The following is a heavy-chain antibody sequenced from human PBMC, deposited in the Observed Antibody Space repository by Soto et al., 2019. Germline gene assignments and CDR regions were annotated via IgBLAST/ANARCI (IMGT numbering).Heavy chain of an antibody. J-gene: IGHJ2*01. V-gene: IGHV3-23*01. CDR3: AKDKEQQLPRAYWYFDL. CDR1: GFTFSSYA. Sequence: GGSLRLSCAASGFTFSSYAMSWVRQAPGKGLEWVSAISGSGGSTYYADSVKGRFTISRDNSKNTLYLQMNSLRAEDTAVYYCAKDKEQQLPRAYWYFDLWGRGTLVTVSS. D-gene: IGHD6-13*01. CDR2: ISGSGGST.